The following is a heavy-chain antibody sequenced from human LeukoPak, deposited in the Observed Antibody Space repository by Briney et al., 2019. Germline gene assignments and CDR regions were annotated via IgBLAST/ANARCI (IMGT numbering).Heavy chain of an antibody. D-gene: IGHD1-26*01. CDR2: ISSSSSTI. Sequence: PGGSLRLSCEASEFTFCIYSMNWVRQAPGKGLEWVSYISSSSSTIYYAESVKGRFTISRDNAKNSLYLQMNSLRVEDTAVYYCARSRGNSGSYPLDYWGQGTLVTVSS. CDR1: EFTFCIYS. V-gene: IGHV3-48*01. J-gene: IGHJ4*02. CDR3: ARSRGNSGSYPLDY.